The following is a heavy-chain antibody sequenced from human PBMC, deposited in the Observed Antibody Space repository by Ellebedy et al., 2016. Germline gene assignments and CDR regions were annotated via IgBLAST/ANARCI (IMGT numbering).Heavy chain of an antibody. CDR3: ARGVTMVRGWGY. V-gene: IGHV4-34*01. D-gene: IGHD3-10*01. CDR1: GGSFSGYY. Sequence: SETLSLTCAVYGGSFSGYYWSWIRQPPGKGLEWIGEINHSGSTNYNPSLKSRVTISVDTSKNQFSLKLSSVTAADTAVYYCARGVTMVRGWGYWGQGTLVTVSS. CDR2: INHSGST. J-gene: IGHJ4*02.